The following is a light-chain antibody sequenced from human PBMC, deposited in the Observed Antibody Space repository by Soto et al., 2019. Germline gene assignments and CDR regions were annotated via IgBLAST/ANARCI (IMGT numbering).Light chain of an antibody. J-gene: IGLJ2*01. Sequence: QLVLTQPPSVSGAPGQRVTISCTVSSSNIGAGYDVHWYQQLPGTAPKLLIYGNSNRPSGVPDRFSGSKSGTSASLAITGLQAEDEADYYCQSYDSSLSGYVVFGGGTKVTVL. CDR3: QSYDSSLSGYVV. CDR2: GNS. CDR1: SSNIGAGYD. V-gene: IGLV1-40*01.